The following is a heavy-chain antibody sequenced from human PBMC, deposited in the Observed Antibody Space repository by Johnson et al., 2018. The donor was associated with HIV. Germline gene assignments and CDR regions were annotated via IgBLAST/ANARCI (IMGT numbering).Heavy chain of an antibody. CDR1: GFTFSSYG. V-gene: IGHV3-30*02. D-gene: IGHD2-15*01. Sequence: QMQLVESGGGVVQPGRSLRLSCAGSGFTFSSYGMHWVRQAPGKGLEWVSFIRYDGSDKHYADSVKGRFTISRDNSKNTVYLQTNSLRAEDTAVYYCAKWKYCSGGSCYLKGAFDIWGQGTMVTVSS. CDR3: AKWKYCSGGSCYLKGAFDI. J-gene: IGHJ3*02. CDR2: IRYDGSDK.